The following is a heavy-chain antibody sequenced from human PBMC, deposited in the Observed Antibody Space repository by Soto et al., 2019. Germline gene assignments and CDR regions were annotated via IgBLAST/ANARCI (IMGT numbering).Heavy chain of an antibody. CDR2: ISGSGGST. CDR3: AKDLITDSSGYYGYFDY. D-gene: IGHD3-22*01. V-gene: IGHV3-23*01. Sequence: GESLKISCAASGFTFSSYAMSWVRQAPGKGLEWVSAISGSGGSTYYADSVKGRFTISRDNSKNTLYLQMNSLRAEDTAVYYCAKDLITDSSGYYGYFDYWGQGTLVTVSS. CDR1: GFTFSSYA. J-gene: IGHJ4*02.